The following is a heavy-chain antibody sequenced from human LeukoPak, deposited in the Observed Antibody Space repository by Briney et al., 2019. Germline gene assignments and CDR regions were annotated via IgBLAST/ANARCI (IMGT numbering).Heavy chain of an antibody. CDR3: ARDRSSNEYYFDY. D-gene: IGHD2-2*01. V-gene: IGHV3-30-3*01. CDR1: GFTFSSYA. J-gene: IGHJ4*02. Sequence: GRSLRLSCAASGFTFSSYAMHWVRQAPGKGLEWVAVISYDGSNKYYADSVKGRFTISRDNSKNTLYPQMNSLRAEDTAVYYCARDRSSNEYYFDYWGQGTLVTVSS. CDR2: ISYDGSNK.